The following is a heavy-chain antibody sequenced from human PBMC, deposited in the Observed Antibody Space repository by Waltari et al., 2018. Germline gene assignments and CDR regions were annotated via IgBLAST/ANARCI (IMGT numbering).Heavy chain of an antibody. J-gene: IGHJ6*02. Sequence: QVQLVQSGAEVKKPGASVKVSCKASGYTFTGYYMHWVRQAPGHGLEWMGRINPNSGGTNYAQKFQGRVTMTRDTSISTAYMELSRLRSDDTAVYYCARDRNYYGSGSYYLYYYYGMDVWGQGTTVTVSS. CDR2: INPNSGGT. D-gene: IGHD3-10*01. CDR3: ARDRNYYGSGSYYLYYYYGMDV. CDR1: GYTFTGYY. V-gene: IGHV1-2*06.